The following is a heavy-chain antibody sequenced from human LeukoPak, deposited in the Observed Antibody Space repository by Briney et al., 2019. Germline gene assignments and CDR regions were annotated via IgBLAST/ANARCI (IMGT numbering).Heavy chain of an antibody. CDR1: GGSIKTYH. CDR3: ARGPTDYGAGTEFEH. J-gene: IGHJ4*02. CDR2: ISDRGST. V-gene: IGHV4-4*07. D-gene: IGHD3-10*01. Sequence: SETLSLTCTVSGGSIKTYHWSWIRQPAGKGLEWIGRISDRGSTNYNPSLKSRVIMSVDASKNQFSLKLISVTAADTAVYYCARGPTDYGAGTEFEHWRQGTLVIVSS.